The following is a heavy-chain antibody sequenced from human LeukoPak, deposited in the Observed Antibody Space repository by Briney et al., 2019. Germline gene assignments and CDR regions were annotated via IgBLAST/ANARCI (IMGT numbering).Heavy chain of an antibody. CDR1: GFTFSSYA. V-gene: IGHV3-23*01. D-gene: IGHD3-22*01. CDR2: ISGSGGST. J-gene: IGHJ3*02. Sequence: GGSLRLSWAASGFTFSSYAMSWVRQAPGKGLEWVSAISGSGGSTYYADSVKGRFTISRDNSKNTLYLQMNSLRAEDTAVYYCAKSINYYYDSSGYYRAFDIWGQGTMVTVSS. CDR3: AKSINYYYDSSGYYRAFDI.